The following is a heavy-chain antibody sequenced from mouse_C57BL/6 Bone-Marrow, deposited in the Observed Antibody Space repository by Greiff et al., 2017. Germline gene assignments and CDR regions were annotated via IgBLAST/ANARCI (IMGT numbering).Heavy chain of an antibody. CDR3: ARSDYYYGSSYGYFDV. Sequence: QVQLKQSGAELARPGASVKLSCKASGYTFTSYGISWVKQRTGQGLEWIGEIYPRSGNTYYNEKFKGKDTLTADKSSSTAYMELRSLTSEDSAVYFCARSDYYYGSSYGYFDVWGTGTTVTVSS. CDR1: GYTFTSYG. CDR2: IYPRSGNT. V-gene: IGHV1-81*01. J-gene: IGHJ1*03. D-gene: IGHD1-1*01.